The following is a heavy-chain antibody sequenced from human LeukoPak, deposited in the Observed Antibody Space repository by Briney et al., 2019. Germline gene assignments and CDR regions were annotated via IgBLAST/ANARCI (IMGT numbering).Heavy chain of an antibody. J-gene: IGHJ4*02. V-gene: IGHV3-30*04. CDR1: GFTFTDYA. Sequence: GGSLRLSCAASGFTFTDYAMTWVRQAPGKGLEWVAVISYDGSNKYYADSVKGRFTISRDNSKNTLYLQMNSLRAEDTAVYYCAREYDSSGYSFDYWGQGTLVTVSS. CDR2: ISYDGSNK. D-gene: IGHD3-22*01. CDR3: AREYDSSGYSFDY.